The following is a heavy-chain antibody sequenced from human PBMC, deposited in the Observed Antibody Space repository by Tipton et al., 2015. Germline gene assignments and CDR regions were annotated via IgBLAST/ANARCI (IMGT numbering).Heavy chain of an antibody. V-gene: IGHV4-39*01. D-gene: IGHD2-2*01. CDR1: GGSISSSSYY. CDR3: ARLEEDCSDNICFAFDP. CDR2: ISYSGST. J-gene: IGHJ5*02. Sequence: TLSLTCTVSGGSISSSSYYWGWIRQPPGKGLEWIGSISYSGSTYYNPSLKSRVTISVGSSKTHFSLNLSSVTAADTAVYYCARLEEDCSDNICFAFDPWGQGTLVTVSS.